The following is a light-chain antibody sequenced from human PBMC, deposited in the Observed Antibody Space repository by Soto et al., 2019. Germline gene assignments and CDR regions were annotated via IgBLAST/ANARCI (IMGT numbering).Light chain of an antibody. CDR1: QPVRNNY. J-gene: IGKJ4*01. Sequence: EFVLKKSPGTLSLYPRETATLSCRVSQPVRNNYLAWYQQKPGQAPRLLIYDASSRATGIPDRFSVGGSGTDFTLTIFILEPEDFAVYYCQQFSSYPLTFCGVTKVAIK. V-gene: IGKV3-20*01. CDR3: QQFSSYPLT. CDR2: DAS.